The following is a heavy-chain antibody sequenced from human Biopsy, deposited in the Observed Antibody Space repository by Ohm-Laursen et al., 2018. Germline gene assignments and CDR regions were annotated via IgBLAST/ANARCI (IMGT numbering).Heavy chain of an antibody. D-gene: IGHD3-10*01. V-gene: IGHV3-9*01. CDR3: VKDIRRYFYGMDV. J-gene: IGHJ6*02. CDR2: ITWNSGHI. Sequence: SLRPSCAASDFTFDDYAMSWVRQRPGKGLEWVSGITWNSGHIAYADSVKGRFTISGDNAKNVLWLQMNSLRVDDTAMYYCVKDIRRYFYGMDVWGQGTTVTVS. CDR1: DFTFDDYA.